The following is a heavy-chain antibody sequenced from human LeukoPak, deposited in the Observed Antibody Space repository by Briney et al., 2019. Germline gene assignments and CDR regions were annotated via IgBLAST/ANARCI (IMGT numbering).Heavy chain of an antibody. V-gene: IGHV3-43*02. J-gene: IGHJ4*02. CDR1: GFPYGDYA. CDR3: AKEGPSVSVPDS. D-gene: IGHD5/OR15-5a*01. CDR2: IGGGGSGT. Sequence: GGSLRLSWSASGFPYGDYAMHWLRQAPGKRLEWVSLIGGGGSGTYYADSVKGRFTVSRDNSNNSRYLQMNSLRTEDTPLYYCAKEGPSVSVPDSCGQGTLVTVSS.